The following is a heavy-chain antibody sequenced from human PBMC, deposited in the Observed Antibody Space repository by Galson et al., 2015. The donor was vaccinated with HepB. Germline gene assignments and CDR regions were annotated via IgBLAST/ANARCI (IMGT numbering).Heavy chain of an antibody. D-gene: IGHD3-10*01. V-gene: IGHV2-70*01. CDR3: ARIWFKRARDDAFDI. CDR1: GFSLSTSGMC. Sequence: PALVKPTQTLTLACTFSGFSLSTSGMCVSWIRQPPGKALEWLALIDWDDAKYYSTSLKTRLTIYKDTSKNQVVLTMTDMNPVDTATYYCARIWFKRARDDAFDIWGQGTVVTVSS. J-gene: IGHJ3*02. CDR2: IDWDDAK.